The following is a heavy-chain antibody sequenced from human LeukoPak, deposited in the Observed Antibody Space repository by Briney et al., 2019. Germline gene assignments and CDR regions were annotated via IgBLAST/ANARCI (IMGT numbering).Heavy chain of an antibody. Sequence: SETLSLTCTVSGGSISSSSYYWGWIRQPPGKGLEWIGSIYYSGSTYYNPSLKSRVTISVDTSKNQFSLKLSSVTAADTAVYYCTTEFCGGGCYTASGGGFDLWGQGTVVTASS. J-gene: IGHJ3*01. CDR1: GGSISSSSYY. V-gene: IGHV4-39*07. CDR2: IYYSGST. CDR3: TTEFCGGGCYTASGGGFDL. D-gene: IGHD2-21*02.